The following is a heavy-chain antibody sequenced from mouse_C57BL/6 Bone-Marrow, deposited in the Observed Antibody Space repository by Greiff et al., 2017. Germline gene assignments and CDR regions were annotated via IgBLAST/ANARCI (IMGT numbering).Heavy chain of an antibody. J-gene: IGHJ3*01. CDR2: ISYDGNT. CDR3: EREGVIYDEYDASFAY. Sequence: EVQLQQSGPGLVKPSYSLSLTCSVTGYSITSGYYWNWIRQFPGNKLEWMGYISYDGNTNYNPSLKNRISITRDTSKNQFFLKLTSVTTEDTATYYCEREGVIYDEYDASFAYWGQGTLVTVSA. CDR1: GYSITSGYY. D-gene: IGHD2-4*01. V-gene: IGHV3-6*01.